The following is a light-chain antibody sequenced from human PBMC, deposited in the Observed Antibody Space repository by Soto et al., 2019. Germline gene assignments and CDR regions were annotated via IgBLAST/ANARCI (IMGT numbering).Light chain of an antibody. V-gene: IGLV2-14*01. J-gene: IGLJ2*01. CDR1: SSDVGGHNF. CDR2: DVT. CDR3: SSYSSSGTLVV. Sequence: QSALTQPASVSGSPGQSITISCTGTSSDVGGHNFVSWFQQHPGKAPKLLIYDVTFRPSGVSNRFSGSKSGNTASLTISGLQAEDEADYHCSSYSSSGTLVVFGGGTKVTVL.